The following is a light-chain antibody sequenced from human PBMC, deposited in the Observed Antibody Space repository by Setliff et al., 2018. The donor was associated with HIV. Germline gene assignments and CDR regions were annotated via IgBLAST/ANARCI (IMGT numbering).Light chain of an antibody. V-gene: IGLV2-14*01. J-gene: IGLJ1*01. CDR3: SSYTSGSTYV. CDR2: DVS. Sequence: QSALTQPASVSGSPGQSITISCTGTSSDVGGYNYVSWYQQHPGKAPKLMISDVSKRPSGVSSRFSGSKSGNTASLTISGLQTEDEADYYCSSYTSGSTYVFGTGTKVTVL. CDR1: SSDVGGYNY.